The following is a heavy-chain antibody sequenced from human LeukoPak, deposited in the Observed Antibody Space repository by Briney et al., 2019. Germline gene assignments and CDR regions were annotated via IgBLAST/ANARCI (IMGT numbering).Heavy chain of an antibody. Sequence: SETLSLTCAVYNGSLSEYYWSWIRQPPGKGLEWIGEINHSGSTTYNPSLQSRVTMSVGTSKNQFSLKLSSVTAADTAVYYCARGLTSGYSSLSGPPGGWGQGTLVTVSS. D-gene: IGHD6-6*01. CDR1: NGSLSEYY. CDR3: ARGLTSGYSSLSGPPGG. CDR2: INHSGST. J-gene: IGHJ4*02. V-gene: IGHV4-34*01.